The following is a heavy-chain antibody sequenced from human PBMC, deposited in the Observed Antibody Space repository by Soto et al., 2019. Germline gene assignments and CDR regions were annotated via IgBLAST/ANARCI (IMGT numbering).Heavy chain of an antibody. D-gene: IGHD1-26*01. CDR1: GFTFSSYA. J-gene: IGHJ6*02. V-gene: IGHV3-30-3*01. Sequence: PGGSLRLSCAASGFTFSSYAMHWVRQAPGKGLEWVAVISYDGSNKYYADSVKGRFTISRDNSKNTLYLQMNSLRAEDTAVYYCARGGGDYYYGMDVWGQGTTVTVSS. CDR2: ISYDGSNK. CDR3: ARGGGDYYYGMDV.